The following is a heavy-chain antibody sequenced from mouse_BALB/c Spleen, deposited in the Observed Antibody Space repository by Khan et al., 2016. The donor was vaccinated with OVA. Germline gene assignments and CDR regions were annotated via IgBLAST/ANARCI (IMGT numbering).Heavy chain of an antibody. CDR3: ARGSGNSGFAY. D-gene: IGHD1-3*01. CDR1: GYTFTDYA. J-gene: IGHJ3*01. CDR2: ISTYYGDA. V-gene: IGHV1S137*01. Sequence: QVQLKQSGAELVRPGVSVKISCKGSGYTFTDYAMHWVKQSHAKSLEWIGVISTYYGDADYNQKFMGKATMTVDKSSSTAYMELARLTSEDSAIYYCARGSGNSGFAYWGQGTLVTVSA.